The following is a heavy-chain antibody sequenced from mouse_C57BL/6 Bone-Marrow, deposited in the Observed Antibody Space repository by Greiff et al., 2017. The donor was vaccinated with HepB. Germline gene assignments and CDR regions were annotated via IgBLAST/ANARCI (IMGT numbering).Heavy chain of an antibody. CDR2: IYPRSGNT. CDR3: ARDGYTGFAY. CDR1: GYTFTSYG. Sequence: VKLVESGAELARPGASVKLSCKASGYTFTSYGISWVKQRTGQGLEWIGEIYPRSGNTYYNEKFKGKATLTADKSSSTAYMELRSLTSEDSAVYFCARDGYTGFAYWGQGTLVTVSA. D-gene: IGHD2-3*01. V-gene: IGHV1-81*01. J-gene: IGHJ3*01.